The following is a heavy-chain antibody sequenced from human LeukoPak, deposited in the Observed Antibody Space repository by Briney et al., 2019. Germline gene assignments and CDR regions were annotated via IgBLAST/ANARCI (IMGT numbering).Heavy chain of an antibody. CDR1: GFTFSSYT. D-gene: IGHD4-23*01. V-gene: IGHV3-21*04. Sequence: GGSLRLSCVASGFTFSSYTMNWVRQTPGKGLEWVSSISGSSYYIYYADSVRGRFTISRDKSKNTLYLQMNSLRTEDTAVYYCATLYGGQRADGYWGQGTLVTVSS. J-gene: IGHJ4*02. CDR2: ISGSSYYI. CDR3: ATLYGGQRADGY.